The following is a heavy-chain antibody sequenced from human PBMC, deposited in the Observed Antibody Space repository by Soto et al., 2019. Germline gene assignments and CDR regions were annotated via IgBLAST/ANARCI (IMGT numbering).Heavy chain of an antibody. D-gene: IGHD3-10*01. CDR3: ARAEGFLGDYYYGMDV. J-gene: IGHJ6*02. CDR2: IYHSGST. V-gene: IGHV4-38-2*01. CDR1: GYSISSGYY. Sequence: ETLSLTCAVSGYSISSGYYWGWIRQPPGKGLEWIGSIYHSGSTYYNPSLKSRVTISVDTSKNQFSLKLSSVTAADTAVYYCARAEGFLGDYYYGMDVWGQGTTVTVSS.